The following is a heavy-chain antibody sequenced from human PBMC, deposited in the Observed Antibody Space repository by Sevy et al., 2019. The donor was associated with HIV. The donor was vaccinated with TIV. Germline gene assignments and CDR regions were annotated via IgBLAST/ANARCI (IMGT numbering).Heavy chain of an antibody. J-gene: IGHJ4*02. CDR1: GFTFSSYW. V-gene: IGHV3-74*01. Sequence: GGSLRLSCAASGFTFSSYWMHWVRQAPGKGLVWVSRINSDGSSTSCADSVKGRFTISRDNAKNTLYLQMNSLRAEDTAVYYCARGAYSYGYEACFDYWGQGTLVTVSS. CDR3: ARGAYSYGYEACFDY. CDR2: INSDGSST. D-gene: IGHD5-18*01.